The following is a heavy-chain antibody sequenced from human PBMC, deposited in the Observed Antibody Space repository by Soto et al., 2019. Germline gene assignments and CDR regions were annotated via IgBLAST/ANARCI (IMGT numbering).Heavy chain of an antibody. D-gene: IGHD3-22*01. CDR1: GFTFSRYA. J-gene: IGHJ4*01. CDR3: AKAPISLDGSGYYFASFDY. Sequence: DVHLLESGGALVQLGGSLRLSCAASGFTFSRYAMNWVRQAPGKGLEWVSTLSGSGSGSYYPDSLRGRFTISRDNSKNTHYLQMNNLRAEDTAVYYCAKAPISLDGSGYYFASFDYWGHGTRVTVSS. CDR2: LSGSGSGS. V-gene: IGHV3-23*01.